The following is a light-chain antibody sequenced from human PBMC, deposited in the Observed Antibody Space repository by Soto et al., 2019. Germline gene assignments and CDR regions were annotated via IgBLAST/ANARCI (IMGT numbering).Light chain of an antibody. CDR2: DVS. Sequence: QSALTQPASVSGSPGQSITISCTGTSSDVGGYNYVSWYQQHPGKAPKLMIYDVSNRTSGVSHRFSGSKSGNTASLTISGLQAEDEADYYCSSSTSSSTYVIFGGGTKLTVL. J-gene: IGLJ2*01. CDR3: SSSTSSSTYVI. CDR1: SSDVGGYNY. V-gene: IGLV2-14*01.